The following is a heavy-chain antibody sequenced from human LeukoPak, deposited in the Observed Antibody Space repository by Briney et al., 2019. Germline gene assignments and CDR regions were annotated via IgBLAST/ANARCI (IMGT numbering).Heavy chain of an antibody. Sequence: PGGHLRLYCAASEFTFSSYWMHLHRQAPHNRLVWVSRINSDGSSTSYAASVKGRFTISRDNAKNTLYLQMNSLRAEDTAVYYCARSTACGNFDYWGQVTLVTVSS. D-gene: IGHD2-21*02. V-gene: IGHV3-74*01. J-gene: IGHJ4*02. CDR2: INSDGSST. CDR3: ARSTACGNFDY. CDR1: EFTFSSYW.